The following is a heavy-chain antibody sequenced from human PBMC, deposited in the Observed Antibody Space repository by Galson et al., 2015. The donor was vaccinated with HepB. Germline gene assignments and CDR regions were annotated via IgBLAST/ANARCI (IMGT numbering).Heavy chain of an antibody. CDR2: INQDGSSK. V-gene: IGHV3-7*03. D-gene: IGHD3-10*01. CDR3: ARRISLVRGIITKPDYYYGMDV. CDR1: GFTFSSYW. J-gene: IGHJ6*02. Sequence: SLRLSCAASGFTFSSYWMNWVRQAPGKGLEWVAHINQDGSSKYYVDSVKGRFTIPGDNAKDSVYLQLDSLRAEDTAVYYCARRISLVRGIITKPDYYYGMDVWGQGTTVTVAS.